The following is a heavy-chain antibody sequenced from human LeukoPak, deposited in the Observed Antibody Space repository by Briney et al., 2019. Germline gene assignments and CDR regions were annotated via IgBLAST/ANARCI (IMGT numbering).Heavy chain of an antibody. CDR2: IYTSGST. V-gene: IGHV4-61*02. J-gene: IGHJ4*02. CDR1: GGSISSGSYY. CDR3: ARATGYFDY. Sequence: SETLSLTCTVSGGSISSGSYYWSWIRQPAGKGLKWIGRIYTSGSTNYNPSLKSRVTISVDTSKNQFSLKLSSVTAADTAVYYCARATGYFDYWGQGTLVTVSS.